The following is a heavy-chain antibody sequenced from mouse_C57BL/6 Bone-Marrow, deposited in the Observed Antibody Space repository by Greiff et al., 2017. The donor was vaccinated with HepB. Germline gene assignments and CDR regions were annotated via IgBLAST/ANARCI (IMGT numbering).Heavy chain of an antibody. CDR1: GFTFSSYG. CDR3: ARLPIYYAMDY. Sequence: EVHLVESGGDLVKPGGSLKLSCAASGFTFSSYGMSWVRQTPDKRLEWVATISSGGSYTDYPDSVKGRFTISRDNAKNTLYLQMSSLKSEYTAMYYCARLPIYYAMDYWGQGTSVTVSS. CDR2: ISSGGSYT. V-gene: IGHV5-6*01. J-gene: IGHJ4*01.